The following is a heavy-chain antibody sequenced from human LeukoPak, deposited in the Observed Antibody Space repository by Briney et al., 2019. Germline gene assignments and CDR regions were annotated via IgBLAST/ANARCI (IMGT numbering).Heavy chain of an antibody. V-gene: IGHV3-23*01. CDR3: AKDIYYDFWSGYYGTFDY. D-gene: IGHD3-3*01. J-gene: IGHJ4*02. CDR2: ISGSGGST. Sequence: GSLRLSCAASGFTFSSYAMSWVRQAPGKGLEWVSAISGSGGSTYYADSVKGRFTIFRDNSKNTLYLQMSSLRAEDTAVYYCAKDIYYDFWSGYYGTFDYWGQGTLVTVSS. CDR1: GFTFSSYA.